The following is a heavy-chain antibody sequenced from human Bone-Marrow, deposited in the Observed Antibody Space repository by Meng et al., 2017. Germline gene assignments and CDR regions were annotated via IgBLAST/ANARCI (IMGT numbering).Heavy chain of an antibody. CDR1: GYTFTSYG. V-gene: IGHV1-18*01. CDR3: ARTIGYSYGYGLGTIAFDI. Sequence: ASVKVSCKASGYTFTSYGISWVRQAPGQGLEWMGWISAYNGNTNYAQKLQGRVTMTTDTSTSTAYMELRSLRSDDTAVYYCARTIGYSYGYGLGTIAFDIWGQGTMVTVSS. J-gene: IGHJ3*02. D-gene: IGHD5-18*01. CDR2: ISAYNGNT.